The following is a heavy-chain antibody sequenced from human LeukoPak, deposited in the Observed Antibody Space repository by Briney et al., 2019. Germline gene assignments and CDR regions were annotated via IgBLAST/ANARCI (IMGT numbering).Heavy chain of an antibody. CDR1: GFTFRNYG. Sequence: GRSLRLSCAASGFTFRNYGMNWVRQAPGKGLEWVAVISSDSSKIYYADSVKDRFTISGDNSENAAFLQMNSLRVEDTAVYYCAKSRGPSYDHFFDSWGQGTLVTVSS. D-gene: IGHD3-10*01. J-gene: IGHJ4*02. CDR3: AKSRGPSYDHFFDS. CDR2: ISSDSSKI. V-gene: IGHV3-30*18.